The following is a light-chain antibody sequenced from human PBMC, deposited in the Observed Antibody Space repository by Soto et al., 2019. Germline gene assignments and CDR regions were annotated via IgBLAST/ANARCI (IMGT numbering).Light chain of an antibody. J-gene: IGKJ5*01. V-gene: IGKV1-39*01. CDR1: QSIRSY. CDR3: QHRHSTPRIT. CDR2: AAS. Sequence: DIQMTQSPSSLSAVVGDRVTITCRTSQSIRSYLNWYQQKSGKAPKLLISAASNLQSGVPYRFSGSGSGTDFTLTISSLQPEDVATYYCQHRHSTPRITFGQGTRLEMK.